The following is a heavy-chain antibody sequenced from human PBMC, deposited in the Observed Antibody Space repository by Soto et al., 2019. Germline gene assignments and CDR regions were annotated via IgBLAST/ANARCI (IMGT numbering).Heavy chain of an antibody. V-gene: IGHV4-4*07. CDR2: IYTSGST. J-gene: IGHJ3*02. D-gene: IGHD2-2*01. CDR3: ARDQRVPAVNPPSAFDI. Sequence: QVQLQESGPGLVKPSETLSLTCTVSGGSISSYYWSWIRQPAGKGLEWIGRIYTSGSTNYNPSLKSRVTMSVDTSKNQFSPKLSSVTAADTAVYYCARDQRVPAVNPPSAFDIWRQGTMFTVSS. CDR1: GGSISSYY.